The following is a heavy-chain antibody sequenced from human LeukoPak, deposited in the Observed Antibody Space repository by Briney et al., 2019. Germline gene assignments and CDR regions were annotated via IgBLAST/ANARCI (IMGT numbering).Heavy chain of an antibody. CDR1: GGSISSYY. CDR3: AREGYDFWSGYWTGYYFDY. J-gene: IGHJ4*02. Sequence: SETLSLTCTVSGGSISSYYWSWIRQPPGKGLEWIGYIYYSGSTNYNPSLKSRVTMSVDTSKNQFSLKLSSVTAADTAVYYCAREGYDFWSGYWTGYYFDYWGQGTLVTVSS. D-gene: IGHD3-3*01. V-gene: IGHV4-59*12. CDR2: IYYSGST.